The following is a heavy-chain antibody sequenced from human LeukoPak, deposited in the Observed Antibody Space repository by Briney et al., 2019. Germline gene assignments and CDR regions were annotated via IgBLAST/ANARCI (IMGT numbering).Heavy chain of an antibody. Sequence: ASVKVSCKASGYTFTSYGISWVRQAPGQGLEWMGWISAYNGNTNYAQKLQGRVTMTTDTSTSTAYMELRSLRSDDTAVYYCARDLLEDYYDSSGTFDYWGQGTLVTVSS. CDR2: ISAYNGNT. J-gene: IGHJ4*02. CDR3: ARDLLEDYYDSSGTFDY. V-gene: IGHV1-18*01. D-gene: IGHD3-22*01. CDR1: GYTFTSYG.